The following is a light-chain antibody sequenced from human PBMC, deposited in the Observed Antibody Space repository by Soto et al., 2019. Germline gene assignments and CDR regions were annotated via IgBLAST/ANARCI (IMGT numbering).Light chain of an antibody. V-gene: IGKV1-5*03. Sequence: RMTQSASSLCACVGDGVTMXCRASQTLVSGFGWYQQRPGEAHKPLICMASTLKSGVPSRLSGSGSGKEFTLNIRSLHPDEFATYYCKQYNSYSLGGFGQGTKVDI. CDR3: KQYNSYSLGG. CDR2: MAS. J-gene: IGKJ1*01. CDR1: QTLVSG.